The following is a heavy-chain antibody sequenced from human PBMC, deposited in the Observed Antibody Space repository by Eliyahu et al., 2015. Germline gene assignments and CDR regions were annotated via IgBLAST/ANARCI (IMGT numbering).Heavy chain of an antibody. D-gene: IGHD3-16*02. CDR2: INHSGST. CDR3: ARGLVDHHNDYIWGSYRYTYYFDY. V-gene: IGHV4-34*01. CDR1: GGSFXGXY. J-gene: IGHJ4*02. Sequence: QVQLQQWGAGLLKPSETLSLTCAVYGGSFXGXYWSWXRXPPGKGLXWIGXINHSGSTNYNPSLKSRVTISVDTSKNQFSLKLSSVTAADTAVYYCARGLVDHHNDYIWGSYRYTYYFDYWGQGTLVTVSS.